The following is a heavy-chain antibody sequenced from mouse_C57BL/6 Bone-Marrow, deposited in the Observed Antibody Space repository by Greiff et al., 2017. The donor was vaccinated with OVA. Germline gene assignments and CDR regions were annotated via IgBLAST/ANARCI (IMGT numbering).Heavy chain of an antibody. CDR3: ASGRWLSPFAY. Sequence: VMLVESGPGLVAPSQSLSITCTVSGFSLTSYGVDWVRQSPGKGLEWLGVIWGVGSTNYNSALKSRLSISKDNSKSQVFLKMNSLQTDDTAMYYCASGRWLSPFAYWGQGTLVTVSA. CDR1: GFSLTSYG. J-gene: IGHJ3*01. D-gene: IGHD2-3*01. V-gene: IGHV2-6*01. CDR2: IWGVGST.